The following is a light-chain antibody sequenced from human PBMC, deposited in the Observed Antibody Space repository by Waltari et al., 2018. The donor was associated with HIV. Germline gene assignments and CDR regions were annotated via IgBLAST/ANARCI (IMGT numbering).Light chain of an antibody. J-gene: IGLJ1*01. CDR3: SSYTSTSTGV. CDR1: SSDVGGYNY. V-gene: IGLV2-14*01. CDR2: EVS. Sequence: QSALTQPASVSGSPGQSITISCPGTSSDVGGYNYVSWYQQHPGKAPKFMIYEVSNRPSGVSKRFSGSKSGNTASLTISGLQAEDEADYYCSSYTSTSTGVFGTGTKVTVL.